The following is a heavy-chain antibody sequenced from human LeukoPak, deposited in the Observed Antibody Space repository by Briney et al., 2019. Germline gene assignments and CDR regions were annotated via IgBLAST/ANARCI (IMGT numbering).Heavy chain of an antibody. J-gene: IGHJ4*02. V-gene: IGHV4-34*01. CDR1: GGSFSGYY. D-gene: IGHD7-27*01. CDR3: GGVWGRGLDY. Sequence: PSETLSLTCAVYGGSFSGYYRTWIRQPPGKGLEWIGEISHSGRTNYNPSLKNRVIISIDTSKNQFSLNLNSVTAADTAVYFCGGVWGRGLDYWGRGPLATVS. CDR2: ISHSGRT.